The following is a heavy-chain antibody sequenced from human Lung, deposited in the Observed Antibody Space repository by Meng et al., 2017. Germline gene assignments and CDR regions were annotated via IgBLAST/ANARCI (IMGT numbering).Heavy chain of an antibody. J-gene: IGHJ5*02. D-gene: IGHD5-24*01. CDR1: GFTFSSYA. V-gene: IGHV3-30*01. Sequence: GESLKISCAASGFTFSSYAMHWVRQAPGKGLEWVAVISYDGSNKYYADSVKGRFTISRDNSKNTLYLQMNSLRAEDTAVYYCARDHRDGYNFWVGWFDPWGQGTLVTVSS. CDR3: ARDHRDGYNFWVGWFDP. CDR2: ISYDGSNK.